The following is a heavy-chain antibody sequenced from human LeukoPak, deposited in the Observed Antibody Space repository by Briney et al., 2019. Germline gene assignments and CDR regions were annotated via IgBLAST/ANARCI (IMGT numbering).Heavy chain of an antibody. CDR2: ISKDGNSK. J-gene: IGHJ4*02. V-gene: IGHV3-30-3*01. D-gene: IGHD4-17*01. CDR1: GFTFSSYA. CDR3: ARNDYGEYYFDY. Sequence: GGSLRLSCAASGFTFSSYAMHWVRQAPGKGLEWVAVISKDGNSKNYADSVKGRSTISRDNSQNTLFLEVNSLRADDTAMYYCARNDYGEYYFDYWGLGTLVTVSS.